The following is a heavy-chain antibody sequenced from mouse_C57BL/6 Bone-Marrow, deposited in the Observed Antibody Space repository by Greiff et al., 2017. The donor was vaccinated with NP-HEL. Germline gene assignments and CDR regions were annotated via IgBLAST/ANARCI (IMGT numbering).Heavy chain of an antibody. CDR2: IDPSDSYT. Sequence: VQLQQPGAELVMPGASVKLSCKASGYTFTSYWMHWVKQRPGQGLEWIGEIDPSDSYTNYNQKFKGKSTLTVYKSSRTAYMQLSSLTSEDSAVYYCARWGYYGSSYPYFDYWGQGTTLTVSS. CDR1: GYTFTSYW. V-gene: IGHV1-69*01. J-gene: IGHJ2*01. CDR3: ARWGYYGSSYPYFDY. D-gene: IGHD1-1*01.